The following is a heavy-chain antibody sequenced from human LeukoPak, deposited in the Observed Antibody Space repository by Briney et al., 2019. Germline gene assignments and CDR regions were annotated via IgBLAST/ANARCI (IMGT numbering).Heavy chain of an antibody. CDR1: GYTFSNYG. CDR3: VRAAECGSSIRLRYYYYYMDV. V-gene: IGHV1-18*01. J-gene: IGHJ6*03. CDR2: ITAYSGNT. Sequence: ASVKVSCKASGYTFSNYGLNWVRQAPGQGLEWMGRITAYSGNTNYAEKFQGRITMTTDTSTSTAYMELKTLTSDDTAIYYCVRAAECGSSIRLRYYYYYMDVWGKGIPVTVSS. D-gene: IGHD2-21*01.